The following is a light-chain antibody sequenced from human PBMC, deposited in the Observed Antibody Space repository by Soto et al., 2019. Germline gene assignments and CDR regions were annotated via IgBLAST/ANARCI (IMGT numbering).Light chain of an antibody. V-gene: IGKV3-20*01. Sequence: EIVLTQSPGTLSLSPGERATLSCRASQRITNNFLAWFQQRPGLAPRLLIYGASSRASGIPEKFSGSGSGTEFALTISLLEPEDFAVYYCQQYGRSPFTFGQGTKLQIK. CDR2: GAS. CDR1: QRITNNF. CDR3: QQYGRSPFT. J-gene: IGKJ2*01.